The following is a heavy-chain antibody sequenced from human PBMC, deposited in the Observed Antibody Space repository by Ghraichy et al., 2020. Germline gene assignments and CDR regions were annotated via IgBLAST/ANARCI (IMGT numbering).Heavy chain of an antibody. Sequence: GGSLRLSCAASGFTFSSYAMSWVRQAPGKGLEWVSAISGSGGSTYYADSVKGRFTISRDNSKNTLYLQMNSLRAEDTAVYYCAKEGTWDSSSWYYYYYMDVWGKGTTVTVSS. CDR3: AKEGTWDSSSWYYYYYMDV. D-gene: IGHD6-13*01. CDR2: ISGSGGST. CDR1: GFTFSSYA. V-gene: IGHV3-23*01. J-gene: IGHJ6*03.